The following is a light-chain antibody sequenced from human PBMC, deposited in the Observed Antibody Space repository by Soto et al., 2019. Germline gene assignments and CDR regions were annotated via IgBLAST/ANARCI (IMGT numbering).Light chain of an antibody. V-gene: IGLV2-14*01. CDR2: DVS. J-gene: IGLJ2*01. Sequence: QSVLTQPASVSGSHGQSITISCTGSSSDVGGYNYVSWYQQHPDKAPKLMIYDVSNRPSGVSNRFSCSKSGNTASLTISGLQAEDEGHYYCRSYRSSSTLVIFGGGTKLTVL. CDR3: RSYRSSSTLVI. CDR1: SSDVGGYNY.